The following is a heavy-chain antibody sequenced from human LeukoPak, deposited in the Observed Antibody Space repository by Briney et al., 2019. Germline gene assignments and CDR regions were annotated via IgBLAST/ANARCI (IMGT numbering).Heavy chain of an antibody. J-gene: IGHJ4*02. V-gene: IGHV3-64*02. CDR3: ARELDGSGSFDY. CDR1: GFTFSRYT. CDR2: ISSNGRST. D-gene: IGHD3-10*01. Sequence: AGGSLRLSWAAPGFTFSRYTMHWVRRAPGKRLEYFSAISSNGRSTYYADSVKGRFTLSRDNSKNTLYLQMGSLRIEDTAVYYCARELDGSGSFDYWGQGTLVTVSS.